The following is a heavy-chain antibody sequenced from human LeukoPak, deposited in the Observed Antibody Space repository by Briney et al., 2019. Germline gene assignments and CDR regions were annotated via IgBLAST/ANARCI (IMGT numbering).Heavy chain of an antibody. V-gene: IGHV3-21*01. CDR2: ISSSSSYI. J-gene: IGHJ4*02. D-gene: IGHD2-2*01. CDR3: ALYCSSTRCSPFYY. CDR1: GFTFSSYS. Sequence: PGGSLRLSCAASGFTFSSYSMNWVRQAPGKGLEWVSSISSSSSYIYYADSVKGRFTISRDNAKNTLYLQMNSLRAEDTAVCYCALYCSSTRCSPFYYWGQGTLVTVSS.